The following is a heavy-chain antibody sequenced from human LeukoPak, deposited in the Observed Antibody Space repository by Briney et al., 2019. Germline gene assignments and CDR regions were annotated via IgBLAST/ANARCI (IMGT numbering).Heavy chain of an antibody. J-gene: IGHJ5*02. V-gene: IGHV1-18*01. D-gene: IGHD2-15*01. Sequence: GASVKVSCKASGYRFTSYGITWVRQAPGQGLEWMGWISAYNGNTNYAQKVQGRVTLTTDTSTSTAYMELRSLRSDGTAVYYCAREGYCSGGICYSTMNWFDPWGQRTLVTVSS. CDR2: ISAYNGNT. CDR1: GYRFTSYG. CDR3: AREGYCSGGICYSTMNWFDP.